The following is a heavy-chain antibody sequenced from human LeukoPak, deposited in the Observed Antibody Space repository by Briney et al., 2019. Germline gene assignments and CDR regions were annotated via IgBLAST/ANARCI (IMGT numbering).Heavy chain of an antibody. Sequence: PSETLTLTFTASAFTFSIYCIHYLHQAPVNGLQYLSRINRYGSSTSYAGSVKGRFTISRDNAKNTLYLQMNSLRAEDTAVYYCASGSDVTIFGVVNLFDYWGQGTLVTVSS. J-gene: IGHJ4*02. CDR1: AFTFSIYC. CDR3: ASGSDVTIFGVVNLFDY. D-gene: IGHD3-3*01. CDR2: INRYGSST. V-gene: IGHV3-74*01.